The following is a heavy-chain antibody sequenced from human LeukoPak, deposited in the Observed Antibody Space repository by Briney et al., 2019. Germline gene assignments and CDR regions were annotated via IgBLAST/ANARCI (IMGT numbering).Heavy chain of an antibody. CDR1: GFTVSSNY. CDR3: AREASYYFDY. CDR2: IYSGGST. J-gene: IGHJ4*02. Sequence: GGSLRLSCAASGFTVSSNYMNWVRQAPEKGLEWVSVIYSGGSTYYADSVKGRFTISRDNSKNTLYLQMNSLSAEDTAVYYCAREASYYFDYWGQGTLVTVSS. D-gene: IGHD1-26*01. V-gene: IGHV3-53*01.